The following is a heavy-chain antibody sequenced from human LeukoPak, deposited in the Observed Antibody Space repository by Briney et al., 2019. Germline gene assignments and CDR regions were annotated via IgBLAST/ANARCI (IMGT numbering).Heavy chain of an antibody. V-gene: IGHV3-11*01. Sequence: PGGSLRLSCAASGFTFNDYHVGWIRQAPGKGMECISYISPSGGTPDYTDSVKGRFTISRDNARNSLYLQMNSLRSEDTAVYYCARSLTRHFDKWGQGTLVIVSS. J-gene: IGHJ4*02. D-gene: IGHD3-9*01. CDR3: ARSLTRHFDK. CDR1: GFTFNDYH. CDR2: ISPSGGTP.